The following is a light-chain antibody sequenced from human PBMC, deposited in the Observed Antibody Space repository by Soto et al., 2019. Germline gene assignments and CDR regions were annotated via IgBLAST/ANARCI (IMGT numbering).Light chain of an antibody. CDR1: QSVSSSY. J-gene: IGKJ1*01. V-gene: IGKV3-20*01. CDR3: QQYGSSLTWT. Sequence: EIVLTQSPGTLSLSPGERAXXXXXXXQSVSSSYLAWYQQKPGQAPRLLIYGASSRATGIPDRFSGSGSGTDFTLTISRLEPEDFAVYYCQQYGSSLTWTFGQGTKVDI. CDR2: GAS.